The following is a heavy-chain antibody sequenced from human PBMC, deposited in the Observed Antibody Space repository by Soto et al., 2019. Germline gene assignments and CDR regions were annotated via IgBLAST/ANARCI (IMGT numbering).Heavy chain of an antibody. J-gene: IGHJ6*02. CDR2: IYYSGST. V-gene: IGHV4-61*01. CDR3: ARKVYPDGMDV. Sequence: PSETLSLTCTVSGGSASSGSYYWIWIRQPPGKGLEWIGYIYYSGSTNYNPSLKSRVTISVDTSKNQFSLKLSSVTAADTAVYYCARKVYPDGMDVWGQGTTVTVSS. CDR1: GGSASSGSYY.